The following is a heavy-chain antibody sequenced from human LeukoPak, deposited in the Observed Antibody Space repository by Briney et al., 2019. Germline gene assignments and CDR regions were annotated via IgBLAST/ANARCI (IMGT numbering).Heavy chain of an antibody. J-gene: IGHJ6*03. Sequence: PSETLSLTCTVSGGSISSYYWSWIRQPPGKGLEWIGYIHYSGRTHYNPSLKSRVTISVDPSKNQVSLKLRSVTAPDTAVYYCARTTEGYAGGPGYSYYYYMDVWGKGTTVTISS. D-gene: IGHD5-12*01. V-gene: IGHV4-59*01. CDR1: GGSISSYY. CDR2: IHYSGRT. CDR3: ARTTEGYAGGPGYSYYYYMDV.